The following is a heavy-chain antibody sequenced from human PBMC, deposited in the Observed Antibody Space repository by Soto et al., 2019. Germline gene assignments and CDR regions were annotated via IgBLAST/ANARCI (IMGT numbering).Heavy chain of an antibody. Sequence: LGESLKISCKGSGYSFTSYWIGWVRQMPGKGLEWMGIIYPGDSDTRYSPSFQGQVTISADKSISTAYLQWSSLRASDTAMYYCARPNLKIVHDAFDIWGQGTMVTVSS. CDR1: GYSFTSYW. D-gene: IGHD1-26*01. CDR3: ARPNLKIVHDAFDI. J-gene: IGHJ3*02. CDR2: IYPGDSDT. V-gene: IGHV5-51*01.